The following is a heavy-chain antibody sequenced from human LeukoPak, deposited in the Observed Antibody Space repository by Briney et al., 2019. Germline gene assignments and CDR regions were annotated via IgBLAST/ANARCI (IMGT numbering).Heavy chain of an antibody. CDR2: INPNSGGT. V-gene: IGHV1-2*02. CDR3: ARVEALHYYGSGSYLNWFDP. CDR1: GYTFTGYY. D-gene: IGHD3-10*01. Sequence: ASVKVSCKASGYTFTGYYMHWVRQAPGQGLEWMGWINPNSGGTNYAQKFQGRVTMTRDTSISTAYMELSRLRSDDTAVYYCARVEALHYYGSGSYLNWFDPWGQGTLVTVSS. J-gene: IGHJ5*02.